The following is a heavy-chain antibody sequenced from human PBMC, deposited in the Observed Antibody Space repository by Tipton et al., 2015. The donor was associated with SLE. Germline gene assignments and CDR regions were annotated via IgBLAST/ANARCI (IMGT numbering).Heavy chain of an antibody. CDR1: GGSISSGGYS. Sequence: TLSLTCAVSGGSISSGGYSWSWIRQPPGKGLEWIGYIYHSGSTYYNPSLKSRVTISVDTSKNQFSLKLSSVTAADTAVYYCARRLHSAFDIWGQGTMVTVSS. J-gene: IGHJ3*02. V-gene: IGHV4-30-2*01. CDR2: IYHSGST. D-gene: IGHD5-18*01. CDR3: ARRLHSAFDI.